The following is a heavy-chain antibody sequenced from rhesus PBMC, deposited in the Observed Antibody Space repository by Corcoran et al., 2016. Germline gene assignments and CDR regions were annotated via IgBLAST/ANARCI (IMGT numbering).Heavy chain of an antibody. CDR2: IYWDDDK. CDR3: TRYLRSNFYFDY. J-gene: IGHJ4*01. V-gene: IGHV2-1*01. Sequence: QVTLKESGPALVKPTQTPTLTCILSGFSLNTTGMGVGWIRQSPGKTLEWLAHIYWDDDKRLSTSLKSRLTISKDTSKNQVVLTMTNMDPVDTATYYCTRYLRSNFYFDYWGQGVLVTVSS. D-gene: IGHD2-15*01. CDR1: GFSLNTTGMG.